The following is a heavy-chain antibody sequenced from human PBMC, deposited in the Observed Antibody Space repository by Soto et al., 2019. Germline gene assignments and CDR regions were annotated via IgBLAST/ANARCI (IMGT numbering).Heavy chain of an antibody. Sequence: EVQLLESGGGLVQPGGSLKLSCAASEFTFSSYAMSWVRQAPGKGLDWVSGISGTGRVTKYAESVKGRFTISRDNPKSTLFLQMNSLRPEDTAVYYCAKDVHYDIATGIEYFHRWGQGTLVTVSS. CDR2: ISGTGRVT. J-gene: IGHJ1*01. V-gene: IGHV3-23*01. CDR3: AKDVHYDIATGIEYFHR. CDR1: EFTFSSYA. D-gene: IGHD3-9*01.